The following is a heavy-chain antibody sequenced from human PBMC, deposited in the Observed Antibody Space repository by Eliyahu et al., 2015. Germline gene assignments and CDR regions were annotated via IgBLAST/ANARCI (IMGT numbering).Heavy chain of an antibody. J-gene: IGHJ5*02. D-gene: IGHD2-15*01. CDR3: ARSPIGRGYCSGGSCYSANWFDP. CDR1: GYTFXGYY. Sequence: QVQLVQSGAEVKKPGASVKVXCKASGYTFXGYYMXWVXXAPGQGLEWMGWINPNSGGTNYAQKFQGRVTMTRDTSISTAYMELSRLRSDDTAVYYCARSPIGRGYCSGGSCYSANWFDPWGQGTLVTVSS. V-gene: IGHV1-2*02. CDR2: INPNSGGT.